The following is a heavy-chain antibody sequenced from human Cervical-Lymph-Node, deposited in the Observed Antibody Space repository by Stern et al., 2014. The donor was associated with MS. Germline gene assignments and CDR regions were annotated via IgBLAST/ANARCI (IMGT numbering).Heavy chain of an antibody. CDR3: ARDYLLTEGIAAAGDYYYYYGMDV. CDR1: GFTFSSYS. Sequence: EVQLVESGGGLVKPGGSLRLSCAASGFTFSSYSMNWVRQAPGKGLEWVSSISSSSSYIYYADSGKGRFTISRDNAKNSLYLQMNSLRAEDTAVYYCARDYLLTEGIAAAGDYYYYYGMDVWGQGTTVTVSS. D-gene: IGHD6-13*01. J-gene: IGHJ6*02. CDR2: ISSSSSYI. V-gene: IGHV3-21*01.